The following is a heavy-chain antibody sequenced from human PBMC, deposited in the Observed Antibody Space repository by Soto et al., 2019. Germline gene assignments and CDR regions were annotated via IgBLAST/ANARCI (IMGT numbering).Heavy chain of an antibody. CDR3: ARGYCTGGSCYRPGFDY. V-gene: IGHV4-59*01. Sequence: SATLSLTCTVSGGPINNYYWSWIRQPPGKGLEWIGYISYGGSPNYSPSPKSRVTISADTSKNQISLKVNSVTAADTAVYYCARGYCTGGSCYRPGFDYWGQGTLVTVSS. J-gene: IGHJ4*02. D-gene: IGHD2-15*01. CDR1: GGPINNYY. CDR2: ISYGGSP.